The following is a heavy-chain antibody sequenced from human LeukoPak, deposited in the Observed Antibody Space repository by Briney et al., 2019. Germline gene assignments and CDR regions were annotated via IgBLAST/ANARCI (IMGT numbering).Heavy chain of an antibody. Sequence: AGGSLRLSCAASGFTFSSYEMNWVRQAPGKGLEWVSYISSSGSTIYYADSVKGRFTISRDNAKNSLYLQMNSLRAEDTAVYYCASGESCFDYWGQGTLVTVSS. CDR2: ISSSGSTI. J-gene: IGHJ4*02. D-gene: IGHD3-16*01. CDR3: ASGESCFDY. CDR1: GFTFSSYE. V-gene: IGHV3-48*03.